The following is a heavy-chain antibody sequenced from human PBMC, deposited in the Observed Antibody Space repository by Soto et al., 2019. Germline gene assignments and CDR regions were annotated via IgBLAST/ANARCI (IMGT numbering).Heavy chain of an antibody. CDR2: ISAYNGNT. V-gene: IGHV1-18*01. CDR1: GYTFTSYG. D-gene: IGHD3-10*01. CDR3: ARDLRGVLWFGQWNAFDI. Sequence: QVQLVQSGAEVKKPGASVKVSCKASGYTFTSYGISWVRQAPGQGLEWMGWISAYNGNTNYAQKLQGRVTMTTDTSPSTAYMELRSLRSDDTAVYYCARDLRGVLWFGQWNAFDIWGQGTMVTVSS. J-gene: IGHJ3*02.